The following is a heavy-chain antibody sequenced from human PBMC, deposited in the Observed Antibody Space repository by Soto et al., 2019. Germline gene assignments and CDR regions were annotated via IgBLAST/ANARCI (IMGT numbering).Heavy chain of an antibody. J-gene: IGHJ4*02. CDR3: ARDDSSGYHPY. D-gene: IGHD3-22*01. CDR2: ISYDGSNK. Sequence: GGSLRLSCAASGVTFISYGMHWVRQAPGKGLEWVAVISYDGSNKYYADSVKGRFTISRDNSKNTLYLQMNSLRSEDTAVYYCARDDSSGYHPYWGQGTLVTVSS. V-gene: IGHV3-30*03. CDR1: GVTFISYG.